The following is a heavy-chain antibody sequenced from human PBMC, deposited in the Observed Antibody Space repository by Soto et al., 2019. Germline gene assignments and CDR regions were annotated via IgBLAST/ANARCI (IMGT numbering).Heavy chain of an antibody. Sequence: QVQLQESGPGLVKPSETLSLTCTVSGGSISSYYWSWIRQPPGKGLEWIGYIYYSGSTNYNPSLKSRVTISVDTSKNQFSLKLSSVTAVDTAVYYCAMSPGYSYGYHAFDIWGQGTMVTVSS. CDR3: AMSPGYSYGYHAFDI. J-gene: IGHJ3*02. V-gene: IGHV4-59*01. CDR2: IYYSGST. D-gene: IGHD5-18*01. CDR1: GGSISSYY.